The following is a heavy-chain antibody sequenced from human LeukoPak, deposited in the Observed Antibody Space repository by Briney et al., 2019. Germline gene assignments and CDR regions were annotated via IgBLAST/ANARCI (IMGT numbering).Heavy chain of an antibody. V-gene: IGHV3-7*01. CDR3: ARDLLRGYYYYMDV. D-gene: IGHD1-26*01. CDR1: GFIFSSYW. CDR2: IKQDGSEK. Sequence: GGSLRLSCAASGFIFSSYWMSWVRQAPGKGLEWVANIKQDGSEKYYVDSVKGRFTISRDNAKNSLYLQTNSLRAEDTAVYYCARDLLRGYYYYMDVWGKGTTVTISS. J-gene: IGHJ6*03.